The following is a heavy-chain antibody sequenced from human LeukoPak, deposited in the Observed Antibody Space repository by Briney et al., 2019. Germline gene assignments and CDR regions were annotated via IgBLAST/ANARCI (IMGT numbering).Heavy chain of an antibody. D-gene: IGHD6-13*01. CDR1: GGFISSYY. V-gene: IGHV4-59*01. CDR3: ARGHIIAADHFQH. Sequence: SETLSLTCTVSGGFISSYYWSWIRQPPGKGLEWIGYISYSGSTNYNPSLKSRVTISVDTSKNQFSLKLSSVTAADTAVYYCARGHIIAADHFQHWGQGTLVTVSS. J-gene: IGHJ1*01. CDR2: ISYSGST.